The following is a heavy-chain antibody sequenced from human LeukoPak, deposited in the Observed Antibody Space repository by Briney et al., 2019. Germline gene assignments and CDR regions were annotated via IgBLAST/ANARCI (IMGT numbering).Heavy chain of an antibody. CDR2: IRYDGSYK. CDR3: AKAGNTGTYSDAFDI. J-gene: IGHJ3*02. Sequence: GGSLRLSCAASGFTFSTYGMHWVRQAPGMGLEWVTYIRYDGSYKYYADSVKGRFTISRDNFKNTLYLQMNSLRADDMAVYYCAKAGNTGTYSDAFDIWGHGTMVTVSS. CDR1: GFTFSTYG. D-gene: IGHD1-26*01. V-gene: IGHV3-30*02.